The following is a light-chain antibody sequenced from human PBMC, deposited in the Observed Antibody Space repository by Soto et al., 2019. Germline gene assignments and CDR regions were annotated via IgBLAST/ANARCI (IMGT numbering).Light chain of an antibody. CDR2: DFT. Sequence: QSVLTQPRSVSGSPGQSVTISCTGASGDVGGFEYVSWYKQHPGKAPKLIIYDFTERPSGVPDRLSGSRSGNTASLTISGLQAEDEADYYCCSHAGTYTFGLFGGGTQLTVL. J-gene: IGLJ7*01. CDR3: CSHAGTYTFGL. CDR1: SGDVGGFEY. V-gene: IGLV2-11*01.